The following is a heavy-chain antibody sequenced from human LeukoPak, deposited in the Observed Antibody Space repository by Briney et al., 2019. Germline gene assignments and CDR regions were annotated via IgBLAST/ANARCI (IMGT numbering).Heavy chain of an antibody. CDR2: IYKSGST. Sequence: SETLSLTCSVSVGTIGGYYWNWIRQSAGKRLEWIGRIYKSGSTNYNPPPKSRVTISIDKSNNQFSLILRSVTAADTAVYYCARGGYYGSGSYSAYDYYYMDVWGKGTTVTVAS. V-gene: IGHV4-4*07. J-gene: IGHJ6*03. CDR1: VGTIGGYY. D-gene: IGHD3-10*01. CDR3: ARGGYYGSGSYSAYDYYYMDV.